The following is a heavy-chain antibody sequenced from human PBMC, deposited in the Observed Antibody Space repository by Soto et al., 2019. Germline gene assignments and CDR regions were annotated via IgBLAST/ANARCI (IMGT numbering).Heavy chain of an antibody. Sequence: GGSLRLSCAASGFTFSSYGMHWVRQAPGKGLEWVAVISYEGSNKYYADSVKGRFTISRDNSKNTLYLQMNSLIADDTAVYYCAKSLVGKPYFDYWGQGTLVTVSS. CDR1: GFTFSSYG. V-gene: IGHV3-30*18. CDR3: AKSLVGKPYFDY. CDR2: ISYEGSNK. J-gene: IGHJ4*02. D-gene: IGHD1-26*01.